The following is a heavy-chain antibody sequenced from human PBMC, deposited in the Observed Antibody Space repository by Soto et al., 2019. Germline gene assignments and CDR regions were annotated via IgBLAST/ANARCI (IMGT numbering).Heavy chain of an antibody. D-gene: IGHD2-15*01. Sequence: EVQLVESGGGSVQPGGSLRLSCAASGFTFSDYWMHWVRQAPGKGLVWLSRINSDGSRISQADSVKGRFTISRDNSKSTVYLQMYSLRAEDSAVYFCARGIKNKYGVDVWGQGTTLIVSS. CDR3: ARGIKNKYGVDV. V-gene: IGHV3-74*01. J-gene: IGHJ6*02. CDR1: GFTFSDYW. CDR2: INSDGSRI.